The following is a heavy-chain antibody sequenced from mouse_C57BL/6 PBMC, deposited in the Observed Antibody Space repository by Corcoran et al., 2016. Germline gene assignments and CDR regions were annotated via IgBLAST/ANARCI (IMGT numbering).Heavy chain of an antibody. CDR1: GYTFTTYG. CDR3: ARSPRPGDY. Sequence: QIQLVQSGPELKKPGETVKSSCKASGYTFTTYGMSWVKQAPGKGLKWMGWINTYYGVPTYADDFKGRFAFSLETSASTDYLQINNLKNEDTATYFCARSPRPGDYWGQGTSVTVSS. J-gene: IGHJ4*01. CDR2: INTYYGVP. V-gene: IGHV9-3*01.